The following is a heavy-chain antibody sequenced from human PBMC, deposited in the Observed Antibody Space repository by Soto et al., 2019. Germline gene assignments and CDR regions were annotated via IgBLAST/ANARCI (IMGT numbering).Heavy chain of an antibody. D-gene: IGHD6-13*01. Sequence: ETLSLTCAVYGGSFSDYSWSWIRQPPGKGLAWIGEISHSGGSNYNPSLKSRVTISVDTSKNQFSLKLSSVTAADTAVYYCARGRKDYSSSWYVGWGQGTLVTVSS. CDR3: ARGRKDYSSSWYVG. CDR2: ISHSGGS. J-gene: IGHJ4*02. V-gene: IGHV4-34*01. CDR1: GGSFSDYS.